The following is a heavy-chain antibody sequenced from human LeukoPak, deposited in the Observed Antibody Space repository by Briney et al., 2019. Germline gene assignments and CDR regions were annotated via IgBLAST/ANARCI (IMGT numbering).Heavy chain of an antibody. CDR1: GFTFSSYS. D-gene: IGHD4-11*01. Sequence: GGSLRLSCAASGFTFSSYSMNWVRQAPGKGLEWVSSISNSSSYIYYADSVKGRFTISRDNAKNSLYLQMNSLRAEDTAVYYCARGLMTTVTTGFDYWGQGTLVNVSS. CDR3: ARGLMTTVTTGFDY. CDR2: ISNSSSYI. J-gene: IGHJ4*02. V-gene: IGHV3-21*01.